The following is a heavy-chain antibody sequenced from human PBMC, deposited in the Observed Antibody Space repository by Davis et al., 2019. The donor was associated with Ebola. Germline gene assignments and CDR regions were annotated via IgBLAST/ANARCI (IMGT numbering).Heavy chain of an antibody. CDR3: AKAIAPVSYDFWSGYYADYYYYYGMDV. CDR1: GFTFSSYA. J-gene: IGHJ6*02. D-gene: IGHD3-3*01. V-gene: IGHV3-23*01. Sequence: PGGSLRLSCAASGFTFSSYAMSWVRQAPGKGLEWVSAISGSGGSTYYADSVKGRFTISRDNSKNTLYLQMNSLRAEDTAVYYCAKAIAPVSYDFWSGYYADYYYYYGMDVWGQGTTVTVSS. CDR2: ISGSGGST.